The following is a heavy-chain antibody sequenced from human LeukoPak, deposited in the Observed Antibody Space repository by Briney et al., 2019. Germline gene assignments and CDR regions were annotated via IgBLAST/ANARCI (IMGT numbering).Heavy chain of an antibody. CDR1: GFTFSDYY. J-gene: IGHJ5*02. V-gene: IGHV3-11*01. CDR2: ISSSGSTI. Sequence: PGGSLRLSCAASGFTFSDYYMSWIRQAPGKGLEWVSYISSSGSTIYYADSVKGRFTISRDNAKNSLYLQMNSLRVEDTAVYYWAIAPTGGTPPWARGVLVTVPS. CDR3: AIAPTGGTPP. D-gene: IGHD3-16*01.